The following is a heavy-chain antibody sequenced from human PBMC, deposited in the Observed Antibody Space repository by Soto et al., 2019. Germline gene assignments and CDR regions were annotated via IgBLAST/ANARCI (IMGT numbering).Heavy chain of an antibody. Sequence: SETLSLTCAVYGGSCSRYYWSWIRQPPGKGLEWIGEINHSGSTNYNPSLKSRVTISVDTSKNQFSLKLSSVTAADTAVYYCARGRRTTVTIDYWGQGTLVTVSS. V-gene: IGHV4-34*01. CDR3: ARGRRTTVTIDY. CDR1: GGSCSRYY. D-gene: IGHD4-17*01. CDR2: INHSGST. J-gene: IGHJ4*02.